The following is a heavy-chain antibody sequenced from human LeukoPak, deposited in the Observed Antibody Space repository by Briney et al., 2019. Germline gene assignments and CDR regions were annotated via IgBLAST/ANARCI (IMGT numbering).Heavy chain of an antibody. CDR3: AREGPELTSNPIDY. CDR1: GYTFTSYA. Sequence: ASVKVSCKASGYTFTSYAMHWVRQAPGQRLEWMGWINAGNGNTKYSQKFQGRVTITRDTSASTAYMELSSLRSEDTAVYYCAREGPELTSNPIDYWGQGTLVTVSS. CDR2: INAGNGNT. V-gene: IGHV1-3*01. D-gene: IGHD4-11*01. J-gene: IGHJ4*02.